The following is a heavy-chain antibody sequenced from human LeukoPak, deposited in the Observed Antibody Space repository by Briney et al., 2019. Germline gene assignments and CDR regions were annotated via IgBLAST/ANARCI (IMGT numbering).Heavy chain of an antibody. CDR2: IYSGGDT. V-gene: IGHV3-66*01. CDR1: GFTVSSYY. CDR3: AKERSLEIAVAGTVFDC. J-gene: IGHJ4*02. D-gene: IGHD6-19*01. Sequence: GGSLRLSCAASGFTVSSYYMGWVRQAPGKGLEWVSVIYSGGDTYYADSVKGRFTISRDNSKNMIYLEMSSLKAEDTAVYYCAKERSLEIAVAGTVFDCWGQGTLVTVSS.